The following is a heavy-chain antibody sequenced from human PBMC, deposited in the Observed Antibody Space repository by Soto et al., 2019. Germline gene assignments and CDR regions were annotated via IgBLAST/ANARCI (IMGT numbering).Heavy chain of an antibody. CDR3: AGTTSHHWLYMDV. CDR2: TYYRSRWYN. J-gene: IGHJ6*03. CDR1: GDSVSSNSAA. D-gene: IGHD1-7*01. Sequence: SQTLSLTCVISGDSVSSNSAACNWIRLSPSRGLEWLARTYYRSRWYNDYAVSVRSRITVNPDTSKNQFSLQLTSVTPEDTAVYYCAGTTSHHWLYMDVWGKGATVTVSS. V-gene: IGHV6-1*01.